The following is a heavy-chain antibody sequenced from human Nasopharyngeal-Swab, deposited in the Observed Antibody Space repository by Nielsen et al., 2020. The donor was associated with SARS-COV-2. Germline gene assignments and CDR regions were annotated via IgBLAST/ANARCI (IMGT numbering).Heavy chain of an antibody. D-gene: IGHD3-3*01. J-gene: IGHJ6*02. V-gene: IGHV3-21*01. CDR3: ARDGLDYDFWSAYFMDV. Sequence: GGSLRLSCAASGFTFNNYNFNWVRQAPGKGLEWISSISSSSSYIYYADSVKRRFTISRDNAKNSLYLQMNSLRAEDTAVYYCARDGLDYDFWSAYFMDVWGQGTTFTVSS. CDR2: ISSSSSYI. CDR1: GFTFNNYN.